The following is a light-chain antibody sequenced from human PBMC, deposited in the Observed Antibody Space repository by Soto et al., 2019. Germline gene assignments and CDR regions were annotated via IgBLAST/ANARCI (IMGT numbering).Light chain of an antibody. J-gene: IGKJ1*01. Sequence: DIVTTQSPDSLTVSQGERATIKCRTGQSVLYSSNNKHYLAWYQQRLGQPPKPLITWATVREPGVPERFTGSVSGSDFTLTITNLRAEDVATYFCHQYYGIPWTFGQGTRV. CDR2: WAT. V-gene: IGKV4-1*01. CDR3: HQYYGIPWT. CDR1: QSVLYSSNNKHY.